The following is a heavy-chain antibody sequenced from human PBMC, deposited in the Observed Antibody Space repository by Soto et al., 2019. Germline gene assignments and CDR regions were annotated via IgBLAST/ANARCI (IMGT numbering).Heavy chain of an antibody. CDR3: ARSPAYCDYAWYFDL. Sequence: QVQLQESGPGLVKPSETLSLTCTVSGGSISSYYWSWIRQPPGKGLEWIGYIYYSGSTNYNPSLKTRLTKXXDXFXXQSSRNRGSVTAAGTAVYYWARSPAYCDYAWYFDLWGRGTLVTVSS. CDR2: IYYSGST. V-gene: IGHV4-59*08. CDR1: GGSISSYY. D-gene: IGHD4-17*01. J-gene: IGHJ2*01.